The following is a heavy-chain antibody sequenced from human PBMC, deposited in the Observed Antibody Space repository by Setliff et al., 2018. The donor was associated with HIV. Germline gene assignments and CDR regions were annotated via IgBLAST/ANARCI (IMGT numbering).Heavy chain of an antibody. V-gene: IGHV4-39*07. CDR3: ARGRFHRLHRPYSGSGSLGIQYFDY. J-gene: IGHJ4*02. Sequence: SETLSLTCSVSGDSISSSSYYWGWIRQPPGKGLEWIGSIYYSGSTYYNPSLNSRDTISVDTSKSQFSLRLNSVTATDTALYYCARGRFHRLHRPYSGSGSLGIQYFDYWGQGTLVTVSS. CDR1: GDSISSSSYY. CDR2: IYYSGST. D-gene: IGHD3-10*01.